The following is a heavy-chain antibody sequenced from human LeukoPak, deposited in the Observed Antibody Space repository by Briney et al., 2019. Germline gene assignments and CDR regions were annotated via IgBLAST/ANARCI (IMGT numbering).Heavy chain of an antibody. CDR3: AKWAGAWGNYYYGMDV. CDR1: GFTFSNYA. CDR2: ISGSGGST. V-gene: IGHV3-23*01. Sequence: GGSLRLSCAASGFTFSNYAMSWFRQAPGKGLEWVSAISGSGGSTYYADSVKGRFTISRDNSKNTLYLQMNSLRAEDTAVYYCAKWAGAWGNYYYGMDVWGQGTTVTVSS. J-gene: IGHJ6*02. D-gene: IGHD3-16*01.